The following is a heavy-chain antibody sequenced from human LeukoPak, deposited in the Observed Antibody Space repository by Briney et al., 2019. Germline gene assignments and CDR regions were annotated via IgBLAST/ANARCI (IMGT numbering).Heavy chain of an antibody. CDR2: ISDYNGNT. Sequence: ASVKVSCKASGYTFTSYGISWVRQAPGQGLEWMGWISDYNGNTNHAQNLQGRVTMTTDTSTSTAYMELRSLRSDDTAVYYCARDLYRDSLPVSWFDPWGQGTLVTVSS. D-gene: IGHD4-11*01. CDR1: GYTFTSYG. V-gene: IGHV1-18*01. J-gene: IGHJ5*02. CDR3: ARDLYRDSLPVSWFDP.